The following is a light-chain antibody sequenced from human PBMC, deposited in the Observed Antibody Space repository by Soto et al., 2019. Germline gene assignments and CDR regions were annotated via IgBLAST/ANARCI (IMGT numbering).Light chain of an antibody. CDR2: LNNDGSH. J-gene: IGLJ3*02. CDR3: QTWGTGTWV. Sequence: QLVLTQSPSASASLGASVKLTCTLSSGHSSYAIAWHQQQPEKGPRYLMNLNNDGSHSKGDGVPDRFSGSSSGAERYLTISSLQSEDEADYYCQTWGTGTWVFGGGTQLTVL. CDR1: SGHSSYA. V-gene: IGLV4-69*01.